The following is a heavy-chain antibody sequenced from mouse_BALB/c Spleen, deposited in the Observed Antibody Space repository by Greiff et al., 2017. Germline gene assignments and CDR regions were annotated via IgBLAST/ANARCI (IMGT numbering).Heavy chain of an antibody. CDR3: ARRFYYDYDGAWFAY. D-gene: IGHD2-4*01. CDR2: ISSGGSYT. V-gene: IGHV5-6*01. Sequence: EVQVVESGGDLVKPGGSLKLSCAASGFTFSSYGMSWVRQTPDKRLEWVATISSGGSYTYYPDSVKGRFTISRDNAKNTLYLQMSSLKSEDTAMYYCARRFYYDYDGAWFAYWGQGTLVTVSA. J-gene: IGHJ3*01. CDR1: GFTFSSYG.